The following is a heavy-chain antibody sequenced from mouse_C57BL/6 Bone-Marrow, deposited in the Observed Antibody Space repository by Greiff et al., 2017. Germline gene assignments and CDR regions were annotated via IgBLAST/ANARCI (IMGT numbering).Heavy chain of an antibody. J-gene: IGHJ2*01. CDR2: FYPGSGSI. Sequence: QVQLKQSGAELVKPGASVKLSCKASGYTFTEYTIHWVKQRSGQGLEWIGWFYPGSGSIKYNEKFKDKATLTADKSSSTVYMECSRLTSEDSAVYFWARHGDYYSNFHVDDFDYWGQGTTLTVSS. D-gene: IGHD2-5*01. CDR3: ARHGDYYSNFHVDDFDY. V-gene: IGHV1-62-2*01. CDR1: GYTFTEYT.